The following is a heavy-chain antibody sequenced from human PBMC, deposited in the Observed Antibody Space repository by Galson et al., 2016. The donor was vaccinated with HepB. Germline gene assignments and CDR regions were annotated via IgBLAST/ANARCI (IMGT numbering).Heavy chain of an antibody. CDR1: GGSIGGYY. D-gene: IGHD1-26*01. J-gene: IGHJ4*02. Sequence: SETLSLTCAVPGGSIGGYYWSWIRQPPGKGLEWIGFIYSNGLTNYNPSLQSGVTISLDTSKNQFSLRLSSVTAADTAVYYCARAQYSVTSYSYYFDYWGQGTLVTVPS. CDR2: IYSNGLT. V-gene: IGHV4-59*01. CDR3: ARAQYSVTSYSYYFDY.